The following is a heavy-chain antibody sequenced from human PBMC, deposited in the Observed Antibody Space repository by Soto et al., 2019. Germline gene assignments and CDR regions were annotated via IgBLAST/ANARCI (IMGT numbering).Heavy chain of an antibody. D-gene: IGHD2-2*01. CDR3: AWNQRGVVVPAARGLLWFDP. V-gene: IGHV1-18*01. CDR1: GYTFTSYG. Sequence: ASVKVSCKASGYTFTSYGISWVRQAPGQGLEWMGWISAYNGNTNYAQKLQGRVTMTTDTSTSTAYMELRSLRSDDTAVYYFAWNQRGVVVPAARGLLWFDPWGQGTLVTVSS. J-gene: IGHJ5*02. CDR2: ISAYNGNT.